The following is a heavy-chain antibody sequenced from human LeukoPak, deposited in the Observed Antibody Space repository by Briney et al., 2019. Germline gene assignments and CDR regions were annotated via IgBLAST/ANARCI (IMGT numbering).Heavy chain of an antibody. V-gene: IGHV3-30*04. CDR2: ISYDGSYQ. CDR3: ARERRRDGYNYKDY. D-gene: IGHD5-24*01. J-gene: IGHJ4*02. Sequence: PGGPLRLSCAVSGFTFSAYGMHWVRQAPGKGLEWVAVISYDGSYQAYADSVKGRFTVSRDSSKNTLYLQLNSLRPEDTGLYYCARERRRDGYNYKDYWGQGTQVSVSS. CDR1: GFTFSAYG.